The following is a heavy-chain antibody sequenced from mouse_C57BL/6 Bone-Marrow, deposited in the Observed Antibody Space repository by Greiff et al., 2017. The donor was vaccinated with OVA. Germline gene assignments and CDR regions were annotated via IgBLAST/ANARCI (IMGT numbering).Heavy chain of an antibody. CDR3: ARDSGYYEYVWYFDV. CDR1: GFTFTDYY. CDR2: IRNKANGYTT. V-gene: IGHV7-3*01. D-gene: IGHD2-4*01. Sequence: EVKLMESGGGLVQPGGSLSLSCAASGFTFTDYYMSWVRQPPGQALEWLGFIRNKANGYTTEYSASVKGRFTISRDNSQSIPYLQMNALRAEDSATYYCARDSGYYEYVWYFDVWGTGTTVTVSS. J-gene: IGHJ1*03.